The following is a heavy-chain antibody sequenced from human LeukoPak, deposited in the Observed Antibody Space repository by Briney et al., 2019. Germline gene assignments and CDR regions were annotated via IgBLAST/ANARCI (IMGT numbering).Heavy chain of an antibody. V-gene: IGHV1-69*04. D-gene: IGHD6-19*01. CDR1: GYTFTSYY. CDR3: ARESGWYANYFDY. J-gene: IGHJ4*02. Sequence: ASVKVSCKASGYTFTSYYMHWVRQAPGQGLEWMGRIIPILGIANYAQKFQGRVTITADKSTSTAYMELSSLRSEDTAVYYCARESGWYANYFDYWGQGTLVTVSS. CDR2: IIPILGIA.